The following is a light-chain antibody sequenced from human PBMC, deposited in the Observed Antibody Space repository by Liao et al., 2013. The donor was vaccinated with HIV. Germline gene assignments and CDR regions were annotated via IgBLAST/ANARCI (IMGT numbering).Light chain of an antibody. J-gene: IGLJ2*01. CDR1: KLGDKY. CDR3: QAWDNRNAV. V-gene: IGLV3-1*01. Sequence: SYELSQPPSVSVSPGQTASITCSGDKLGDKYASWYQQKPGQSPVVVIYSDDKRPSGIPERFSGSNSGDTATLTISGTQAMDEADYYCQAWDNRNAVFGGGTKLTVL. CDR2: SDD.